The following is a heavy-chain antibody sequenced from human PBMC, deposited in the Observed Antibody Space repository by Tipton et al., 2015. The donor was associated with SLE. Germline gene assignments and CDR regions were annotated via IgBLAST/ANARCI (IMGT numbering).Heavy chain of an antibody. Sequence: TLSLTCAVYGGSFSGYYWSWIRQHPGKGLEWIGYIYYSGSTHYNPSLKSRVTISVDTSKNQFSLKLSSVTAADTAVYYCARVGRGAFDIWGQGTMVTVSS. V-gene: IGHV4-31*11. CDR2: IYYSGST. CDR1: GGSFSGYY. D-gene: IGHD3-10*01. J-gene: IGHJ3*02. CDR3: ARVGRGAFDI.